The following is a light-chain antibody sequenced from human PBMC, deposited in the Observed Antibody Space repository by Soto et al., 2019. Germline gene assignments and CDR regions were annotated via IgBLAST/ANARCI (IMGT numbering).Light chain of an antibody. CDR3: QHWNDYSWT. J-gene: IGKJ1*01. CDR1: QSISIW. CDR2: KTS. V-gene: IGKV1-5*03. Sequence: DIHMTQSPSTLSASVGDRVTITCRASQSISIWLAWYQQKPGKAPNLLIYKTSSLETGVPLRFSGSGSGTEFTLPISSLQPDDFATYYCQHWNDYSWTFGQGTKVEVK.